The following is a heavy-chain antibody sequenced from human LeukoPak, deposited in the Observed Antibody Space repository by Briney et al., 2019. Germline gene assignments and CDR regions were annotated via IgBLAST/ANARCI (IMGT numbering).Heavy chain of an antibody. CDR2: IYYSGST. CDR1: GGSISSGGYY. J-gene: IGHJ5*02. V-gene: IGHV4-31*03. CDR3: ARVSDILTGFNWFDP. Sequence: SQTLSLTCTVSGGSISSGGYYWSWIRQHPGKGPEWIGYIYYSGSTYYNPSLKSRVTISVDTSKNQFSLKLSSVTAADTAVYYCARVSDILTGFNWFDPWGQGTLVTVSS. D-gene: IGHD3-9*01.